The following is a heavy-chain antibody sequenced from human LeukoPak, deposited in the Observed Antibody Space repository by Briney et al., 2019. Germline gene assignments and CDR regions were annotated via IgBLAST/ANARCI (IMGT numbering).Heavy chain of an antibody. Sequence: GESLRLSCAASGFTFSGYGMQWVRQAPGKGLGWVSAFSGSCGSTYYADSEKGRFTISRDTFKNTLHLQINRLSSDTAVLYYCAKDCSSRAIAAAGIDYWGQGTLVTVSS. CDR3: AKDCSSRAIAAAGIDY. V-gene: IGHV3-23*01. CDR2: FSGSCGST. J-gene: IGHJ4*02. CDR1: GFTFSGYG. D-gene: IGHD6-13*01.